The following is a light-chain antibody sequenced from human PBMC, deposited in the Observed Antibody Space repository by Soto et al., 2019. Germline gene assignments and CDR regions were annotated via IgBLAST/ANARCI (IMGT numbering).Light chain of an antibody. J-gene: IGLJ2*01. Sequence: QSALTQPRSVSGSPGQSVTSSCTGTSSDVGGYNYVSWYQQHPGKAPKLMIYDVTERPSGVPDRFSGSKSGNTASLTISGLQAEDEADYYCSSFAGSYTRIFGGGTKVTVL. V-gene: IGLV2-11*01. CDR3: SSFAGSYTRI. CDR1: SSDVGGYNY. CDR2: DVT.